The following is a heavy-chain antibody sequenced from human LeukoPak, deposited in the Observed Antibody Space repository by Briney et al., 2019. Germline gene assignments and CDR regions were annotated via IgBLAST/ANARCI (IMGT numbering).Heavy chain of an antibody. Sequence: GGSLRLSCAASGFTFSSTSMNWVRQALGRGLEWVSSISSSSGFIAYADSVKGRSTISRDNAKNSLYLQMNSLRAEDTAVYYCARLDGDYRYYYYGMDVWGQGTTVTVSS. CDR1: GFTFSSTS. CDR2: ISSSSGFI. CDR3: ARLDGDYRYYYYGMDV. V-gene: IGHV3-21*01. D-gene: IGHD4-17*01. J-gene: IGHJ6*02.